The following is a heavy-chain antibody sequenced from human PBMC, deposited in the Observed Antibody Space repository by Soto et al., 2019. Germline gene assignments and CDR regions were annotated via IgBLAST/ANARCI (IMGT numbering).Heavy chain of an antibody. V-gene: IGHV3-30*04. Sequence: HPGGSLRLSCAASGFTFRNYPMHWVRQAPGEGLEWVASISKDGSNKNYADSGKDRFTISRDNSKNTLYLQINSLRGGDTAVYYCAREGYSYGSLDYWGQGTLVTVSS. CDR3: AREGYSYGSLDY. CDR1: GFTFRNYP. D-gene: IGHD5-18*01. CDR2: ISKDGSNK. J-gene: IGHJ4*03.